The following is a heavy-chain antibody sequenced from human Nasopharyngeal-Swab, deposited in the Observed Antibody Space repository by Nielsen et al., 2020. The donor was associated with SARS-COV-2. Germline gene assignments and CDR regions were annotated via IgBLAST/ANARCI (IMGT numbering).Heavy chain of an antibody. Sequence: GGSLRLSCSASGFTFSSYAMHWVRQAPGKGLEYVSAISSNGGSTYYADSVKGRFIISRDNSKNTLYLQMSSLRAEDTAVYYCVKEGRFGELNYWGQGTLVTVSS. V-gene: IGHV3-64D*06. CDR1: GFTFSSYA. J-gene: IGHJ4*02. D-gene: IGHD3-10*01. CDR3: VKEGRFGELNY. CDR2: ISSNGGST.